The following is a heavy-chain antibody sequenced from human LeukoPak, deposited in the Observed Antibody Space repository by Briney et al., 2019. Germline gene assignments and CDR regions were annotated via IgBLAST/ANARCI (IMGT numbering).Heavy chain of an antibody. V-gene: IGHV3-11*01. Sequence: GGSLRLSCSASGFTFSEYYMSWIRQAPGKGLEWVSDISSNADIVSYADFAQGRFTTSRDNGDHSLSLQLNSLRAEDTAVYYCARETVAGTFDYWSQGTLVTVSS. CDR2: ISSNADIV. J-gene: IGHJ4*02. CDR1: GFTFSEYY. D-gene: IGHD6-19*01. CDR3: ARETVAGTFDY.